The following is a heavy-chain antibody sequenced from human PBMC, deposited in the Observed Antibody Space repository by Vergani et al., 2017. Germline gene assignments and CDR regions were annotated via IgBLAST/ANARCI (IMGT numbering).Heavy chain of an antibody. D-gene: IGHD1-1*01. V-gene: IGHV3-30*03. CDR1: RVTSSYYG. CDR2: ISYDGTRK. Sequence: QVHLVESGGGVFQPGRSLRLSCVVSRVTSSYYGMHWVRQAPGKGLEWVAVISYDGTRKYYADSVKGRFTISRDNSKSTLYLQMNSLRTEDTAVYYCASKSCGTPGCKIGYLREWGQGTLVTVSS. J-gene: IGHJ1*01. CDR3: ASKSCGTPGCKIGYLRE.